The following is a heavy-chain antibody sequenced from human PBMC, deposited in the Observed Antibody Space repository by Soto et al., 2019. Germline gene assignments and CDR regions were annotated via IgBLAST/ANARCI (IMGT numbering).Heavy chain of an antibody. D-gene: IGHD5-12*01. V-gene: IGHV4-59*08. CDR3: ARLDPLTGGYDDY. J-gene: IGHJ4*02. CDR2: IYYSGST. CDR1: GGSISSYY. Sequence: SETLSLTCTVSGGSISSYYWSWIRQPPGKGLEWIGYIYYSGSTNYNPSLKSRVTISVDTSKNQFSLKLSSVTAADTAVYYCARLDPLTGGYDDYWGQGTLVTVSS.